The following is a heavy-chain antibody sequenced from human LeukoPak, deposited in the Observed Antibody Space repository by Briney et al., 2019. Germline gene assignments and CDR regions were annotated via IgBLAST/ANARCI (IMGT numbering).Heavy chain of an antibody. J-gene: IGHJ5*02. CDR3: ARDSDVAVTTLSCWFDP. Sequence: SVKVSCKASGGTFSSYAISWVRQAPGHGLEWMGRIIPIFGIANYAQEFQGRVTITADKSTSTAYMEPSSLRSEDTAVYYCARDSDVAVTTLSCWFDPWGQGTLVTVSS. CDR1: GGTFSSYA. CDR2: IIPIFGIA. V-gene: IGHV1-69*04. D-gene: IGHD4-17*01.